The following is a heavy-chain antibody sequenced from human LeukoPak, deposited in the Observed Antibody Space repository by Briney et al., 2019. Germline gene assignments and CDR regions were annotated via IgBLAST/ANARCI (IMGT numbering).Heavy chain of an antibody. D-gene: IGHD3-22*01. V-gene: IGHV3-23*01. Sequence: PGGSLRLSCAASGFTFSSYAMSWVRQAPGKGLEWVSAISGSGGSTYYADSVKGRFTISRDNSKNTLYLQMNSLRAEDTAVYYCAKPNYYYDSSGYSSWGQGTLVTVSS. CDR3: AKPNYYYDSSGYSS. CDR2: ISGSGGST. J-gene: IGHJ4*02. CDR1: GFTFSSYA.